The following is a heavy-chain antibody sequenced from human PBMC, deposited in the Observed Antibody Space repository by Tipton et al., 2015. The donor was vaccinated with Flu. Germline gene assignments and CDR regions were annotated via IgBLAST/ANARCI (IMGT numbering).Heavy chain of an antibody. V-gene: IGHV4-31*03. Sequence: TLSLTCTVSGGSVSSDVYSWSWIRHLPGKGLEWIGYSFSSGNTYYNPSLRSRVIISLYTSQNLFSLSLTSVTAADTAVYYCARRDFSNYVSDPKSWFDPWGQGTLLTVSS. CDR3: ARRDFSNYVSDPKSWFDP. CDR2: SFSSGNT. D-gene: IGHD4-11*01. CDR1: GGSVSSDVYS. J-gene: IGHJ5*02.